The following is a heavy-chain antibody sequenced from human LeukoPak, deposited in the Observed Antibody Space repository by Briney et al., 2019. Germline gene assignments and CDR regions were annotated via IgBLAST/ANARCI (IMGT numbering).Heavy chain of an antibody. Sequence: SETLSLTCAVYGGSFSGYYWSWIRQPPGKGLEWIGYIYYSGSTNYNPSLKSRVTVSVDTSKNQFSLKLSSVTAADTAVYYCARRGYYDSSGYSLWGQGTLVTVSS. CDR3: ARRGYYDSSGYSL. CDR1: GGSFSGYY. D-gene: IGHD3-22*01. V-gene: IGHV4-59*08. J-gene: IGHJ4*02. CDR2: IYYSGST.